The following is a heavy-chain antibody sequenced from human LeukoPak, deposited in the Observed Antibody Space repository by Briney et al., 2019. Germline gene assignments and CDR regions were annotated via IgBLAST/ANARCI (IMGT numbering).Heavy chain of an antibody. V-gene: IGHV3-23*01. CDR2: VSGSGDTT. Sequence: GGSLRLSCAASGFTFNIYAMSWVRQAPGKGLEWVAAVSGSGDTTYYADSVKGRFTISRDNFKNTVHLQMNSLRPGDTAVYYCAKGRTTYYFGSGSFDLDYWGQGTLVTVSS. CDR3: AKGRTTYYFGSGSFDLDY. CDR1: GFTFNIYA. D-gene: IGHD3-10*01. J-gene: IGHJ4*02.